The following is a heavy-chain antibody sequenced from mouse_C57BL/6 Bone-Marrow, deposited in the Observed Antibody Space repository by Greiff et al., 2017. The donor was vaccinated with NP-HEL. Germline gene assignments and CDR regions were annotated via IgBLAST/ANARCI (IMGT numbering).Heavy chain of an antibody. CDR3: ARGGYYGPRAMDY. Sequence: VQLQQSGPELVKPGASVKISCKASGYSFTGYYMNWVKQSPEKSLEWIGEINPSTGGTTYNQKFKAKATLTVDKSSSTAYMQLKSLTSEDSAVYYCARGGYYGPRAMDYWGQGTSVTVSS. CDR1: GYSFTGYY. J-gene: IGHJ4*01. CDR2: INPSTGGT. V-gene: IGHV1-42*01. D-gene: IGHD1-1*01.